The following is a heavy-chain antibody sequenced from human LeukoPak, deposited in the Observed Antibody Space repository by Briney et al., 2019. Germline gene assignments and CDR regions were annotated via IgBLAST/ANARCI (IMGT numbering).Heavy chain of an antibody. CDR2: IYYSGST. D-gene: IGHD3-10*01. CDR1: GGSISSSSYY. J-gene: IGHJ4*02. Sequence: SETLSLTCTVSGGSISSSSYYWGWIRQPPGKGLEWIGSIYYSGSTYYNPSLKSRVTISVDTSKNQFSLKLSSVTAADTAVYYCARDTYYYGSGTYYFNYWGQGTLVTVSS. CDR3: ARDTYYYGSGTYYFNY. V-gene: IGHV4-39*07.